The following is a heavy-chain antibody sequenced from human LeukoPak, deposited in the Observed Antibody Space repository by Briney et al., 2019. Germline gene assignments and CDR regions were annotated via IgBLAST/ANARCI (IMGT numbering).Heavy chain of an antibody. D-gene: IGHD6-13*01. J-gene: IGHJ4*02. CDR3: AKGIAAAGIDYFDY. Sequence: PGGSLRLSCAASGFTFDDYAMHWVRQAPGKGLEWVSLISWDGGSTYYADSVKGRFTISRDNSKNSLYLQMNSLRAEDTALYYCAKGIAAAGIDYFDYWGQGTLVTVSS. V-gene: IGHV3-43D*03. CDR1: GFTFDDYA. CDR2: ISWDGGST.